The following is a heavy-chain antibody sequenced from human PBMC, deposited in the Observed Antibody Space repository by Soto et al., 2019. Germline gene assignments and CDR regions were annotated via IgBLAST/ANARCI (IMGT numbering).Heavy chain of an antibody. V-gene: IGHV3-15*07. CDR1: GFTFSNAW. Sequence: GGSLRLSCAASGFTFSNAWMNWVRQAPGKGLEWVGRIKSKTDGGTTDYAAPVKGRFTISRDDSKNTLYLQMNSLKTEDTAVYYCWVGYCGGDCYFWRVGAFDIWGQGTMVTVSS. CDR3: WVGYCGGDCYFWRVGAFDI. CDR2: IKSKTDGGTT. J-gene: IGHJ3*02. D-gene: IGHD2-21*02.